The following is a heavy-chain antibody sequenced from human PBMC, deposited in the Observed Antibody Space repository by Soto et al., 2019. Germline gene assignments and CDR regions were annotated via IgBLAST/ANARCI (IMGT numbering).Heavy chain of an antibody. Sequence: GGSLRLSCAASGFTFSSYSMNWVRQAPGKGLEWVSSISSSSSYIYYADSVKGRFTISRDNAKNSLYLQMNSLRAEDTAVYYCAKVARGYSGPDRLAPFYHYYGMDVWGQGTTVTVSS. CDR2: ISSSSSYI. V-gene: IGHV3-21*04. CDR1: GFTFSSYS. J-gene: IGHJ6*02. D-gene: IGHD5-12*01. CDR3: AKVARGYSGPDRLAPFYHYYGMDV.